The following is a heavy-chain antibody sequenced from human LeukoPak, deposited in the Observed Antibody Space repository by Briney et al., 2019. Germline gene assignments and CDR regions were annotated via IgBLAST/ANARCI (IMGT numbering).Heavy chain of an antibody. J-gene: IGHJ4*02. Sequence: GGSLRLSCAASGFTFSSYAMSWVRQAPGKGLEWVSAISGSGGSTYYADSVKGRFTISRDNPKNTLYLQMNSPRAEDTAVYYCAKDRPDFWSGYCDYWGQGTLVTVSS. D-gene: IGHD3-3*01. CDR1: GFTFSSYA. V-gene: IGHV3-23*01. CDR2: ISGSGGST. CDR3: AKDRPDFWSGYCDY.